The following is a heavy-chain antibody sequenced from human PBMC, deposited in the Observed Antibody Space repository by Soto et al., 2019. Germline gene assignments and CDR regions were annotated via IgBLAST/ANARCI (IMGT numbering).Heavy chain of an antibody. CDR1: GYTFTSYA. Sequence: QVQLVQSGAEVKKPGASVKVSCKASGYTFTSYAMHWVRQAPGQRLEWMGWINAGNGNTKYSQKFQGRVTITRDTSASTAYMELSSLRSEDTAVYYCARGAFSYYYYYYMDVWGKGTTVTVSS. D-gene: IGHD3-16*01. CDR3: ARGAFSYYYYYYMDV. V-gene: IGHV1-3*01. J-gene: IGHJ6*03. CDR2: INAGNGNT.